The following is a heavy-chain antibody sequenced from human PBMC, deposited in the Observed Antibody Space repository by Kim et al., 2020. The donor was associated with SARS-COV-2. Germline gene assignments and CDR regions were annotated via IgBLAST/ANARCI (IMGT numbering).Heavy chain of an antibody. D-gene: IGHD3-9*01. Sequence: ASVKVSCKASGYTFTGYYMHWVRQAPGQGLEWMGWINPNSGGTNYAQKFQGRVTMTRDTSISTAYMELSRLRSDDTAVYYCARKVDDILTGYYTGYYYYYMDVWGKGTTVTVSS. CDR2: INPNSGGT. CDR1: GYTFTGYY. J-gene: IGHJ6*03. CDR3: ARKVDDILTGYYTGYYYYYMDV. V-gene: IGHV1-2*02.